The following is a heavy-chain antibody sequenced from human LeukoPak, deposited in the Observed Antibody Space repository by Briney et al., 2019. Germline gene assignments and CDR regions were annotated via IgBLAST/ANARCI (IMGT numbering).Heavy chain of an antibody. J-gene: IGHJ6*03. Sequence: HPGGSLRLSCAASGFTFSTYGMHWVRQAPGKGLEWVSVIYSGGSTYYADSVKGRFTISRDNSKNTLYLQMNSLRAEDTAVYYCARDYRATDYYYYMDVWGKGTTVTISS. CDR2: IYSGGST. V-gene: IGHV3-53*01. D-gene: IGHD5-12*01. CDR1: GFTFSTYG. CDR3: ARDYRATDYYYYMDV.